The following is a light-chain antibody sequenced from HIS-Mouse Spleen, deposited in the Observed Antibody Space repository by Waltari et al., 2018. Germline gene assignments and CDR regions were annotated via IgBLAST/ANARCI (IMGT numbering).Light chain of an antibody. CDR1: ALPKQY. CDR2: KDS. Sequence: SYELTQPPSVSVSPGQTARITCSGDALPKQYAYWYQQKPGQAPVLGIYKDSERPSGIPEGFSGSSSGTTGTLTISGVQAEDEADYYCQSADSSGTWVFGGGTKLTVL. V-gene: IGLV3-25*03. J-gene: IGLJ3*02. CDR3: QSADSSGTWV.